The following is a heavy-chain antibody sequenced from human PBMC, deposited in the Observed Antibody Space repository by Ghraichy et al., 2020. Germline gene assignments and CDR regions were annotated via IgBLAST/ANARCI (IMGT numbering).Heavy chain of an antibody. CDR1: GFTFNNAW. Sequence: GESLRLSCAASGFTFNNAWMSWVRQAPGKGLEWVGRIKSKTDGGTTDYAAPVKGRFTISRDDSKNTLYLQMNSLKTEDTAVYYCVHCSSTSCYAAYFDYWGQGTLVTVSS. J-gene: IGHJ4*02. V-gene: IGHV3-15*01. CDR3: VHCSSTSCYAAYFDY. D-gene: IGHD2-2*01. CDR2: IKSKTDGGTT.